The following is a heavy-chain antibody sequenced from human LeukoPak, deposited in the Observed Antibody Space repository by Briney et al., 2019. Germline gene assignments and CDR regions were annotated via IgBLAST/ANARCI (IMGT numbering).Heavy chain of an antibody. Sequence: SETLSLTCTVSGGSISSGGYYWSWIRQHPGKGLEWIGYIYYSGSTYYNPSLKSRVTLSVDTSKNQFSLKLSSVTAADTAVYYCARSNYYDSSGYYFRWFDPWGQGTLVTVSS. CDR2: IYYSGST. V-gene: IGHV4-31*03. CDR1: GGSISSGGYY. J-gene: IGHJ5*02. CDR3: ARSNYYDSSGYYFRWFDP. D-gene: IGHD3-22*01.